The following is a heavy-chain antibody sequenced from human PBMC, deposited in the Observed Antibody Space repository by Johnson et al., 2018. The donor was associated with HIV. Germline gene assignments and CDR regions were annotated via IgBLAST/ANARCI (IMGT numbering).Heavy chain of an antibody. Sequence: QVQLVESGGGLVQPGGSLRLSCAASGFTFSSYGMHWVRQAPGKGLEWVAVIWYDGSKKYYADSVKGRFTISKDNAKNTLYLQMNSLRAEDTAVYYCAKDRNYDILSIWGQGTVVTVSS. D-gene: IGHD3-9*01. J-gene: IGHJ3*02. CDR3: AKDRNYDILSI. CDR1: GFTFSSYG. CDR2: IWYDGSKK. V-gene: IGHV3-30*02.